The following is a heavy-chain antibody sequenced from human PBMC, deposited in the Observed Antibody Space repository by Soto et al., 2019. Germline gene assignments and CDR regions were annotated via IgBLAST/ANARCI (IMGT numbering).Heavy chain of an antibody. V-gene: IGHV1-69*06. CDR3: AREEVGATTRIDY. J-gene: IGHJ4*02. CDR2: IMPVFRRA. CDR1: GGTFNNYA. D-gene: IGHD1-26*01. Sequence: SVKVSCKVSGGTFNNYAISWVRQAPGQGLEWMGGIMPVFRRADYAQEFQGRATITADKSTSTFYMELSSLRSGDTAIYYCAREEVGATTRIDYWGQGNLVTVSS.